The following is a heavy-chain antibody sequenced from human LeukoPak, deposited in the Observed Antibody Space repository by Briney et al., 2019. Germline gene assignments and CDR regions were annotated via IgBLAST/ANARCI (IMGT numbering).Heavy chain of an antibody. CDR2: IHPSGGST. CDR3: ARRGGNSAIDY. J-gene: IGHJ4*02. Sequence: GASVKVSCKASGYTFTNYGISWVRQAPGQGLEWMGVIHPSGGSTSYAQKFQGRVTMTRDTSTSTVYMELSSLRSDDTAVYYCARRGGNSAIDYWGQGTLVIVSS. D-gene: IGHD4-23*01. CDR1: GYTFTNYG. V-gene: IGHV1-46*01.